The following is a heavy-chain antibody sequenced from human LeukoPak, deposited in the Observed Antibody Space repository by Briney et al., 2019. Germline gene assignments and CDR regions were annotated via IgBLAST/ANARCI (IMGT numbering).Heavy chain of an antibody. V-gene: IGHV3-23*01. J-gene: IGHJ4*02. CDR1: GFTFSTYA. Sequence: GGSLRLSCAASGFTFSTYAMSWVHQAPGKGLEWVSAISGSGGSTFNADSVKGRFTISRDNSKNTLFLQMNSLRAEDTAVYYCAKSDYYDSSGYYKYYFDYWGQGTLVTVSS. D-gene: IGHD3-22*01. CDR2: ISGSGGST. CDR3: AKSDYYDSSGYYKYYFDY.